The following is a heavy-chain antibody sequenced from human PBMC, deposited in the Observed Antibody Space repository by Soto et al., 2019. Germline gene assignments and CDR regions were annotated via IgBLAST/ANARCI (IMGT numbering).Heavy chain of an antibody. J-gene: IGHJ4*02. CDR3: TREAFSGNYYTYYFDY. V-gene: IGHV3-72*01. Sequence: PGGSLRLSCAASGFTFSDHFMDWVRQAPGRGLERVGRTRNQANGYTTEYAASVEGRFTISRDDSRNSLYLQMNSLKTEDTSVYFFTREAFSGNYYTYYFDYWGQGILVTVSS. CDR2: TRNQANGYTT. CDR1: GFTFSDHF. D-gene: IGHD1-26*01.